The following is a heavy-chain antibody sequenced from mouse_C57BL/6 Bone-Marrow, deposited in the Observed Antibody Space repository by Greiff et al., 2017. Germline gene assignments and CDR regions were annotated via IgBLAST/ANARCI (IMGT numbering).Heavy chain of an antibody. D-gene: IGHD2-12*01. V-gene: IGHV1-50*01. J-gene: IGHJ1*03. CDR3: ASPLRPYWYFDV. CDR2: IDPSDSYT. Sequence: QVQLQQPGAELVKPGASVKLSCKASGYTFTSYWMQWVKQRPGQGLEWIGEIDPSDSYTNYNQKFKGKATLTVDTSSSTAYMQLSSLTSEDSAVYDGASPLRPYWYFDVWGTGTTVTVSS. CDR1: GYTFTSYW.